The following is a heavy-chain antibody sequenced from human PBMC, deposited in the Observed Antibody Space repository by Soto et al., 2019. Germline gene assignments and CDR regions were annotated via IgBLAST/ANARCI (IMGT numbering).Heavy chain of an antibody. J-gene: IGHJ3*02. V-gene: IGHV3-33*01. CDR1: GFTFSSYG. Sequence: PGGSLRLSCAASGFTFSSYGMHWVRQAPGKGLEWVAVIWYDGSNKYYADSVKGRFTISRDNSKNTLYLQMNSLRAEDTAVYYCARDVDILTGEGAFDIWGQGTMVTVSS. CDR3: ARDVDILTGEGAFDI. CDR2: IWYDGSNK. D-gene: IGHD3-9*01.